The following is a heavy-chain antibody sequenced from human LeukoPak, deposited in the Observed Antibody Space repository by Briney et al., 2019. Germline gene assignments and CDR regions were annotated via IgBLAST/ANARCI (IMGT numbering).Heavy chain of an antibody. CDR1: GFTFNSYW. D-gene: IGHD3-3*02. V-gene: IGHV3-7*01. CDR3: ARAFNRAWD. CDR2: IKHDGSEK. J-gene: IGHJ4*02. Sequence: GGSLRLSCAASGFTFNSYWMSWVRQAPVKGLEWVANIKHDGSEKYYVDSVKGRFTISRDNAKNSLYLQMNSLRGEDTAVYYCARAFNRAWDWGQGTLVTVSS.